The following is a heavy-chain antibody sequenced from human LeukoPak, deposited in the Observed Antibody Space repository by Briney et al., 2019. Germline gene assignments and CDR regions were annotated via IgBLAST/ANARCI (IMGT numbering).Heavy chain of an antibody. CDR2: IYSGGST. D-gene: IGHD2-21*01. V-gene: IGHV3-66*01. J-gene: IGHJ4*02. Sequence: GGSLRLSCAASGFTVSSNYMSWVRQAPGKGLEWVSVIYSGGSTYYAESVKGRFTISRDNSKNTLYLQMNSLRAEDTAVYYCAKEAYCGGDCYSSFDYWGQGTLVTVSS. CDR3: AKEAYCGGDCYSSFDY. CDR1: GFTVSSNY.